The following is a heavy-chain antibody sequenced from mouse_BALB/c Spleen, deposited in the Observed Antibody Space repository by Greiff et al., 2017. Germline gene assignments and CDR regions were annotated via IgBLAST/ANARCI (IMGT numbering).Heavy chain of an antibody. D-gene: IGHD1-2*01. Sequence: VMLVESGPGLVQPSQSLSITCTVSGFSLTSYGVHWVRQSPGKGLEWLGVIWSGGSTDYNAAFISRLSISKDNSKSQVFFKMNSLQADDTAIYYCARIHYYGYGAMDYWGQGTSVTVSS. V-gene: IGHV2-4-1*01. J-gene: IGHJ4*01. CDR1: GFSLTSYG. CDR3: ARIHYYGYGAMDY. CDR2: IWSGGST.